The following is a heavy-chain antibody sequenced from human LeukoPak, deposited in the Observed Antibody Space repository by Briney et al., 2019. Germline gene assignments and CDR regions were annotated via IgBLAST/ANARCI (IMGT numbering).Heavy chain of an antibody. CDR1: GGSISSSSYY. Sequence: SETLSLTCTVSGGSISSSSYYWGWIRQPPGKGLEWIGNIYYSGSTYYNPSLKSRVTISVDTSKNQFSLKLSSVTAADTAVYYCARGSRVTMIVVVTIRGVDYWGQGTLVTVSS. V-gene: IGHV4-39*07. CDR3: ARGSRVTMIVVVTIRGVDY. J-gene: IGHJ4*02. CDR2: IYYSGST. D-gene: IGHD3-22*01.